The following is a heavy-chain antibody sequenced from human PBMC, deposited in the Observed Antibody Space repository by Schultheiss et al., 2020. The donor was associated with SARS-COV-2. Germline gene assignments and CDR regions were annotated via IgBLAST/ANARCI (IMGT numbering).Heavy chain of an antibody. CDR2: ISSNGGST. J-gene: IGHJ4*02. CDR1: GFTFSSYA. CDR3: ASPDTTVTTKGLVSWYYFDY. Sequence: GGSLRLSCAASGFTFSSYAMHWVRQAPGKGLEYVSAISSNGGSTYYANSVKGRFTISRDNSKNSLYLQMNSLRAEDTAVYYCASPDTTVTTKGLVSWYYFDYWGQGTLVTVSS. D-gene: IGHD4-17*01. V-gene: IGHV3-64*01.